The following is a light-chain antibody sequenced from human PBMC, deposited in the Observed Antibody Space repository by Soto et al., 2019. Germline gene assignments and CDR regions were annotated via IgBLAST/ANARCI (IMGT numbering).Light chain of an antibody. CDR1: ESVYINS. Sequence: EIVLTQSPGTLSLSPGERATLSCRASESVYINSLAWYQQKPGQAPRLLIYGASTRATAIPDRFSGSGSGTDFALTISRLEPEDFAMYYCQQYDASPFTSLPGTQVDIK. CDR3: QQYDASPFT. J-gene: IGKJ3*01. CDR2: GAS. V-gene: IGKV3-20*01.